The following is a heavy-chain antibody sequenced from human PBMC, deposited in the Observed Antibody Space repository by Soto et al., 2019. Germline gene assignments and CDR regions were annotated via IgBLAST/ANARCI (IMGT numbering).Heavy chain of an antibody. CDR1: GFFFSDYY. CDR3: AIGGGXXXYQGMDV. Sequence: GGSLRLSCAASGFFFSDYYLSWIRQAPGKGLECVAYISGTGDTKYIADSVKGRFSVSRDNPKNSLFLQMTSLRADDAAVYYCAIGGGXXXYQGMDVWGQGTTVTVSS. V-gene: IGHV3-11*01. CDR2: ISGTGDTK. J-gene: IGHJ6*02.